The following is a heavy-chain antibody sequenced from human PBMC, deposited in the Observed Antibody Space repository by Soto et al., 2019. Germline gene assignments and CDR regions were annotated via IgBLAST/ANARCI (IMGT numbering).Heavy chain of an antibody. CDR1: VFTFTNYW. CDR3: ARPQYLPDDVFDV. J-gene: IGHJ3*01. D-gene: IGHD2-2*01. CDR2: INSDGSST. Sequence: RGSLRLSCSASVFTFTNYWMQWLRQAPGKGLVWVSRINSDGSSTSHADSVKGRFTISRDNAKNTLYLQMSSLRAEDTAVYYCARPQYLPDDVFDVWGRGTVVTVSS. V-gene: IGHV3-74*01.